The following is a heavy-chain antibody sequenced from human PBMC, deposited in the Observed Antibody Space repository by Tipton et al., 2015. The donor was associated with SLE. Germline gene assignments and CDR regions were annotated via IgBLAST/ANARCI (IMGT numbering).Heavy chain of an antibody. CDR3: ARDLDWNGRGYYYYYMDV. CDR1: GDSLISGGSS. J-gene: IGHJ6*03. Sequence: TLSLTCTVSGDSLISGGSSWSWICQHPGKGLERNGSLFHNGGTYYNPSLESRISRSLDTPKTQFSLRLRSVTAADTAVYYCARDLDWNGRGYYYYYMDVWGKGTTVTVSS. CDR2: LFHNGGT. D-gene: IGHD1-1*01. V-gene: IGHV4-31*03.